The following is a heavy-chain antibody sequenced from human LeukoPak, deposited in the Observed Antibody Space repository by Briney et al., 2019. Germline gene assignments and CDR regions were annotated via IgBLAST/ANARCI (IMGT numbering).Heavy chain of an antibody. D-gene: IGHD6-13*01. Sequence: GGSLRLSCAAAGFTFSSYAMHWVRQAPGKGLEWVALIPYDGSNKYYADSVKGRFTVSRDNSKNTLYLQMNSLRAEDTAVYYCVRGAYSSRWFNFDYWAREPWSPSPQ. CDR2: IPYDGSNK. V-gene: IGHV3-30*04. J-gene: IGHJ4*02. CDR1: GFTFSSYA. CDR3: VRGAYSSRWFNFDY.